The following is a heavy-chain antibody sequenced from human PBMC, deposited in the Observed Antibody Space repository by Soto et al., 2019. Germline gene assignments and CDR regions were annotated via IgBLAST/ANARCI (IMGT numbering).Heavy chain of an antibody. CDR2: IRSKAYGGTT. Sequence: LRLSCTASGFTFGDYAMSWFRQAPGKGLEWVGFIRSKAYGGTTEYAASVKGRFTISRDDSKSIAYLQMNSLKTEDTAVYYCTRVGYYDFWSGYYPGYWGQGTLVTVSS. V-gene: IGHV3-49*03. D-gene: IGHD3-3*01. CDR1: GFTFGDYA. J-gene: IGHJ4*02. CDR3: TRVGYYDFWSGYYPGY.